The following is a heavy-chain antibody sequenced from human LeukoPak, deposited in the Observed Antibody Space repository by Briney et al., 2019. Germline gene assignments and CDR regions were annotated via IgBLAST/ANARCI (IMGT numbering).Heavy chain of an antibody. V-gene: IGHV1-2*02. D-gene: IGHD3-16*01. CDR1: GYTFTGYY. J-gene: IGHJ4*01. CDR3: ARDLGDY. CDR2: INPNSGDT. Sequence: ASVKVSCKASGYTFTGYYLHWVRQAPGQGLEWMGWINPNSGDTNYAQKFQGRVTMTSDTSISTAHMELNRLKSDDTAMYYCARDLGDYGAPGTLVTVSS.